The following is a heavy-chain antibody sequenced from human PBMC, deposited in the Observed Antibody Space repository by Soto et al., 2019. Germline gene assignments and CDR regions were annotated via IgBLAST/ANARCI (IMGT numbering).Heavy chain of an antibody. CDR1: GGSISSGGYY. V-gene: IGHV4-31*03. D-gene: IGHD5-12*01. CDR3: ARYPSGYDFNYFDY. J-gene: IGHJ4*02. Sequence: SETLSLTCTVSGGSISSGGYYWSWIRQHPGKGLEWIGYIYYSGSTYYNPSLKSRVTISVDTSKNQFSLKLSSVTAADTAVYYCARYPSGYDFNYFDYWGQGTLVTVSS. CDR2: IYYSGST.